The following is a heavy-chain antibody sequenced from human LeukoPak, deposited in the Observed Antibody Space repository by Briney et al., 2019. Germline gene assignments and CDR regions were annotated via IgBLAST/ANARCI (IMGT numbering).Heavy chain of an antibody. CDR3: VRDTAMVQDYYYGMDV. CDR2: IIPIFGTA. Sequence: SVKVSCKASGGTFSSYGISWVRQAPGQGLEWMGGIIPIFGTANYAQKFQGRVTITADESTSTAYMELSSLRSEDTAVYYCVRDTAMVQDYYYGMDVWGQGATVTVSS. J-gene: IGHJ6*02. CDR1: GGTFSSYG. V-gene: IGHV1-69*13. D-gene: IGHD5-18*01.